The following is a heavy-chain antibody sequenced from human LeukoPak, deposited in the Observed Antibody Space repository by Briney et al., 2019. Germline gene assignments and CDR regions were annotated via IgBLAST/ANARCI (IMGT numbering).Heavy chain of an antibody. CDR3: ARDYQNYYGDY. V-gene: IGHV3-21*01. CDR1: GFTFSSYS. J-gene: IGHJ4*02. D-gene: IGHD3-10*01. Sequence: GGSLRLSCAASGFTFSSYSMNWVRQAPGKGLEWVSSISSSSSYIYYADSVEGRFTISRDNAKNSLYLQMNSLRAEDTAVYYCARDYQNYYGDYWGQGTLVTVSS. CDR2: ISSSSSYI.